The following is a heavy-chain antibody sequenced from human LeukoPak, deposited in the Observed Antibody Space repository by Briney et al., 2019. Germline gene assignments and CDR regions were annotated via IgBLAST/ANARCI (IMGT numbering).Heavy chain of an antibody. D-gene: IGHD6-6*01. Sequence: GASVKVSCKVSGYTLTELSMHWVRQAPGKGLEWMGGFDPEDGETIYAQKFQGRVTMTEDTSTDTAYMELSSLRSEDTAVYYRARDSSSSSYYYYYYMDVWGKGTTVTVSS. CDR1: GYTLTELS. CDR3: ARDSSSSSYYYYYYMDV. CDR2: FDPEDGET. J-gene: IGHJ6*03. V-gene: IGHV1-24*01.